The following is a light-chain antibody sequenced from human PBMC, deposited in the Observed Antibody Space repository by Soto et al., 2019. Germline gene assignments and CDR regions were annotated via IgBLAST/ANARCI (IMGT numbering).Light chain of an antibody. CDR1: SSNIGSNT. Sequence: QSVLTQPPSASGTPGQRVTLSCSGSSSNIGSNTVNWYQQLPGTAPKLLIYSNNQRPSGVPDRFSGSKSGTSASLAISGLPAEYEADYDCAAWDDSLNGPGFGGGTKLTVL. CDR2: SNN. V-gene: IGLV1-44*01. J-gene: IGLJ2*01. CDR3: AAWDDSLNGPG.